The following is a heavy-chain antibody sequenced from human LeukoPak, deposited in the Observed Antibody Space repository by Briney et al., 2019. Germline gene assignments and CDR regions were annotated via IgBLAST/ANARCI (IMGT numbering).Heavy chain of an antibody. Sequence: SQTLSGTCAISGDSVSSNYAAWNWLRQSPSRGLEWLGRTYYRSKWYSDFAEYVKGRITINPDTSRSQFSLQLNSVTPEDTAVYYCARGQTGSGRIFDYWGQGTLVTVSS. CDR2: TYYRSKWYS. CDR3: ARGQTGSGRIFDY. CDR1: GDSVSSNYAA. V-gene: IGHV6-1*01. J-gene: IGHJ4*02. D-gene: IGHD2-15*01.